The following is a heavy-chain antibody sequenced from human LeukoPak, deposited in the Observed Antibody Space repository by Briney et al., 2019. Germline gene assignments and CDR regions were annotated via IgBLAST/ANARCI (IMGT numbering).Heavy chain of an antibody. Sequence: GGSLRLSCAASGFTFSSYGMHWVRQAPGKGLEWVAVIWYDGSIKYYADSVKGRFTISRDNSKNTLYLQMNSLRAEDTAVYYCARDQRQYSSSWYWSFDYWGQGTLVTVSS. CDR2: IWYDGSIK. J-gene: IGHJ4*02. D-gene: IGHD6-13*01. V-gene: IGHV3-33*01. CDR3: ARDQRQYSSSWYWSFDY. CDR1: GFTFSSYG.